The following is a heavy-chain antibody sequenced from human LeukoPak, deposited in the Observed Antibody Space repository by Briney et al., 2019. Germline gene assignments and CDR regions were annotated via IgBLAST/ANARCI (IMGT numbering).Heavy chain of an antibody. D-gene: IGHD5-24*01. J-gene: IGHJ4*02. CDR3: ARVAARDGYNPEPVYYFDY. V-gene: IGHV1-18*01. CDR1: GYTFTSYG. CDR2: IGAYNGNT. Sequence: ASVKVSCKASGYTFTSYGISWVRQAPGQGLEWMGWIGAYNGNTNYAQKLQGRVTMTTDTSTSTAYMELRSLRSDDTAVYYCARVAARDGYNPEPVYYFDYWGQGTLVTVSS.